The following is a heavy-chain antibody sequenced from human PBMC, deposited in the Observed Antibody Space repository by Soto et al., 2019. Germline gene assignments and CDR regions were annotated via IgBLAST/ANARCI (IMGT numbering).Heavy chain of an antibody. D-gene: IGHD6-13*01. J-gene: IGHJ6*02. CDR3: ARGGSIAHRRDYYYGMDV. CDR2: INSDGSIT. Sequence: GWSLRLSCAASGFTFSSYWMHWVRQAPGKGLVWVSRINSDGSITSYADSVKGRFTISRDNAKNTLYLQMNSLRAEDTAVYYCARGGSIAHRRDYYYGMDVWGQGTTVTGSS. CDR1: GFTFSSYW. V-gene: IGHV3-74*01.